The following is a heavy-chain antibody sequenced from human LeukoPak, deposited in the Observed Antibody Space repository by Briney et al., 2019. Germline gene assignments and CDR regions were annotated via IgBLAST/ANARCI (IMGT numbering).Heavy chain of an antibody. CDR2: IYHSGGT. V-gene: IGHV4-38-2*02. D-gene: IGHD2-15*01. CDR1: GYSMSSGYY. Sequence: SETLSLTCTVSGYSMSSGYYWCWIRQPPGKGLEWIGSIYHSGGTYYNPSLKSRVTIPVDTSKNQFSLKLSSVTAADTAVYYCARVDACSGGSCYVYYYYYMDVWGKGTTVTVSS. CDR3: ARVDACSGGSCYVYYYYYMDV. J-gene: IGHJ6*03.